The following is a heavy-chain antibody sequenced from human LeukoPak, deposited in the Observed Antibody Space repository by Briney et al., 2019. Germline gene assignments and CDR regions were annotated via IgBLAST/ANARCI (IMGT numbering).Heavy chain of an antibody. CDR1: GYPFNSYD. CDR2: INPNSGST. D-gene: IGHD2-2*01. V-gene: IGHV1-8*01. J-gene: IGHJ5*02. Sequence: GASVKVSCKASGYPFNSYDINWVQQATGHGLEWMGWINPNSGSTDSAQKFQGRVTMTANTSISTAYMELNNLRSEDTAVYYCARLVGCGSTNCYSPDNWFDPWGQGTLVTVSS. CDR3: ARLVGCGSTNCYSPDNWFDP.